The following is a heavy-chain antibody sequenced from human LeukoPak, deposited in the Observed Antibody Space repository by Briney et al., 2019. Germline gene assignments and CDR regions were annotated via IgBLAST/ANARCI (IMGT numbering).Heavy chain of an antibody. V-gene: IGHV3-21*01. CDR1: GFTFSSYS. D-gene: IGHD5-18*01. Sequence: GGSLRLSCAASGFTFSSYSMNWVRQAPGKGLEWVSSISSSNSYIYYADSVKGRFTISRDNAKNSLYLQMNSLRAEDTAVYYCARSAGDRGYSYGYIDYWGQGTLVTVSS. CDR3: ARSAGDRGYSYGYIDY. J-gene: IGHJ4*02. CDR2: ISSSNSYI.